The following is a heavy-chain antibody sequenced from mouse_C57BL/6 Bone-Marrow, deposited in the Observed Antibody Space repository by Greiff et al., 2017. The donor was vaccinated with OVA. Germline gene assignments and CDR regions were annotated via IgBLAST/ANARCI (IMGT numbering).Heavy chain of an antibody. J-gene: IGHJ1*03. V-gene: IGHV8-5*01. D-gene: IGHD1-1*01. CDR1: GFSLSTSNMG. Sequence: QVTLKESGPGILQPSQTLSLTCSFSGFSLSTSNMGIGWIRQPSGKGLEWLAHIWWNSDKSYNPSLKSRLTISKDTSNNQVVLKITSVDTADTATYYCAQIFYYGSSYWYCDVWGTGTTVTVSS. CDR2: IWWNSDK. CDR3: AQIFYYGSSYWYCDV.